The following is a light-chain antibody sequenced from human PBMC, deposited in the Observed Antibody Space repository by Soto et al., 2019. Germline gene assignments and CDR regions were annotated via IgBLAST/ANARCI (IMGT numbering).Light chain of an antibody. V-gene: IGKV3-20*01. CDR1: QSVSSSY. J-gene: IGKJ5*01. CDR2: GAS. Sequence: EIVLTQSPGTLSLSPGERATLSCRASQSVSSSYLAWYQQKPGQAPRLLIYGASSRATGIPGRFSGSCSGTDLTLTISRLEPEDFVVYYCQKYGSSPPITFGQGTRLEIK. CDR3: QKYGSSPPIT.